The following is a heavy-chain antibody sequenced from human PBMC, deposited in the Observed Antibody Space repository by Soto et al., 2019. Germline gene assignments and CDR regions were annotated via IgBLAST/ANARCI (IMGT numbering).Heavy chain of an antibody. CDR2: ISESGGST. CDR3: AKRSPYSSGWYSTIFDY. V-gene: IGHV3-23*01. Sequence: WGPMRHCYAASEFTISDYASRRVRQTPGKGLEWVSVISESGGSTHYADSVRGRFTVSRDNSKNSLSLRMNSLRDEDTAVYFCAKRSPYSSGWYSTIFDYWGQGALVTVSS. J-gene: IGHJ4*02. D-gene: IGHD6-13*01. CDR1: EFTISDYA.